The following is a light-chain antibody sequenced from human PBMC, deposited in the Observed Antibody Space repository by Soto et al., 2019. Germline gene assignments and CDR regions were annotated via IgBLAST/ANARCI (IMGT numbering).Light chain of an antibody. Sequence: QSVLTQPRSVSGSPGQSVTISCTGTYSDVGGYKYVSWYQHHPGKAPKLIIYDVDKRPSGVPDRFSGSKSGNTASLTISGLQAEDEADYYFCSYAGTFYVFGTGTKLTVL. J-gene: IGLJ1*01. V-gene: IGLV2-11*01. CDR3: CSYAGTFYV. CDR1: YSDVGGYKY. CDR2: DVD.